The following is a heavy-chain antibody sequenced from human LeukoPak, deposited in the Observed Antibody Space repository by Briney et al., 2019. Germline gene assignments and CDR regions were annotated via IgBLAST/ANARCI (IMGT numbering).Heavy chain of an antibody. J-gene: IGHJ6*02. D-gene: IGHD3-3*01. CDR1: GFTFSSYA. CDR3: VKALNVLDFWSGYLVYYYGMDV. Sequence: GGSLRLSCSASGFTFSSYAMHWVRQAPGKGLEYVSAISSNGGSTYYADSVKGRFTISRDNSKNTLYLQMSSLRAEDTAVYYCVKALNVLDFWSGYLVYYYGMDVWGQGTTVTVSS. CDR2: ISSNGGST. V-gene: IGHV3-64D*06.